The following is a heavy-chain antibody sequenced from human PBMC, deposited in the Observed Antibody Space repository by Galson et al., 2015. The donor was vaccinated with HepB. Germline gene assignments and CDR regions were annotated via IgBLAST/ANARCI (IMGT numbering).Heavy chain of an antibody. V-gene: IGHV4-59*01. Sequence: ETLSLTCTVSGGSITSFYWTWIRQPPGKGLEWIGHFYYSGSTNYNPSLRSRVTISVDTSNNQFSLKLTSVTAADTAVYYCARAVGFWSGYYIEYWGQGTLVTASS. D-gene: IGHD3-3*01. CDR2: FYYSGST. CDR3: ARAVGFWSGYYIEY. J-gene: IGHJ4*02. CDR1: GGSITSFY.